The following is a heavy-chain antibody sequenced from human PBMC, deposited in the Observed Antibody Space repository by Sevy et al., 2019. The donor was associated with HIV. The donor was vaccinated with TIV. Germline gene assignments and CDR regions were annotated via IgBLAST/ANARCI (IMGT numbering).Heavy chain of an antibody. Sequence: GGSLRLSCAASGFTFSTYAMHWVRQAPGKGLEWVAVISYDGGTKYYADSVKGRFTISRDNSKNTLYGQMKSLRAEDTAVYYCARDDGYSINWYPGYWGQGTLVTVSS. CDR2: ISYDGGTK. J-gene: IGHJ4*02. CDR3: ARDDGYSINWYPGY. CDR1: GFTFSTYA. D-gene: IGHD6-13*01. V-gene: IGHV3-30*04.